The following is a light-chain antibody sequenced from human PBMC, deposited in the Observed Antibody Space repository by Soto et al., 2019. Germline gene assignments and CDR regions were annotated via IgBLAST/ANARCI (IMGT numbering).Light chain of an antibody. V-gene: IGKV3-11*01. CDR1: ESVTNY. CDR2: DVS. Sequence: EIVLTQSPATLSLSPGERGTLSCRASESVTNYLAWYQQKPGQAPRLLVYDVSNRATGIPARFSGGGSGTDFTLTISSLQSEDFAVYYCQQYNGWPITFGQGTRLEIK. CDR3: QQYNGWPIT. J-gene: IGKJ5*01.